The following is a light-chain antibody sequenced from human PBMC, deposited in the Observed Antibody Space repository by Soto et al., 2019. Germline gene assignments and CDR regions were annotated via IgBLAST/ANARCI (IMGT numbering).Light chain of an antibody. V-gene: IGKV3-11*01. CDR3: QHRSNWPPFT. Sequence: EIVLTQSPATLSLSPGERATLSCRASQSVSSYLAWYQQKPGQAPRLLMYDASNRATGIPARFSGSGSGTDFTLTISSLEPEDFAVYYCQHRSNWPPFTFGPGTKVDIK. CDR2: DAS. CDR1: QSVSSY. J-gene: IGKJ3*01.